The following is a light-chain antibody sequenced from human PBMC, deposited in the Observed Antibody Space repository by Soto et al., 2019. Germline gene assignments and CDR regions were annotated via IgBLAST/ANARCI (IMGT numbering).Light chain of an antibody. Sequence: QSVLTQAPSASGTPGQRVTISCSGSSSNIGSNTVSWYQQVPGTAPKVLIYSNVQRPSGVPDRFSGSKSCTSASLAIGGLPSEDEGDYYCAAWDGSLNGWVFGGGTKLTVL. J-gene: IGLJ3*02. CDR1: SSNIGSNT. CDR2: SNV. V-gene: IGLV1-44*01. CDR3: AAWDGSLNGWV.